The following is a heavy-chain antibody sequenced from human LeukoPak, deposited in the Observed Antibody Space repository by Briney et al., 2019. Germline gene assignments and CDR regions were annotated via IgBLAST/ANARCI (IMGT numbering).Heavy chain of an antibody. J-gene: IGHJ5*02. CDR1: GYTFTIYG. CDR2: ISAYNGNT. CDR3: ARVLSSGWYSQLLEWFDP. V-gene: IGHV1-18*01. D-gene: IGHD6-19*01. Sequence: GAAVKVSCKASGYTFTIYGISWVRQAPGQGLEWMGWISAYNGNTNYAQKLQGRDTMTTDTTTSTAYMELRSLRSDDTAVYYCARVLSSGWYSQLLEWFDPWGQGTLVTVSS.